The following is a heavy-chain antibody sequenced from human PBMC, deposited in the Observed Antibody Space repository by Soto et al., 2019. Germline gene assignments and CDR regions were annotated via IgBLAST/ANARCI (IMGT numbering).Heavy chain of an antibody. CDR2: VSASGRRR. J-gene: IGHJ4*02. D-gene: IGHD3-16*01. V-gene: IGHV3-23*01. Sequence: EVQLLESGGGLVQPGGSLRLSCVGSGIEFSNYAMSWVRQAPGKGLEWVLIVSASGRRRYHADSVKGRFTISRDNSKNTLYLHMTNLRAEDTAVYYCAKDGNWLDVYYDVWGQGTPVTVSS. CDR1: GIEFSNYA. CDR3: AKDGNWLDVYYDV.